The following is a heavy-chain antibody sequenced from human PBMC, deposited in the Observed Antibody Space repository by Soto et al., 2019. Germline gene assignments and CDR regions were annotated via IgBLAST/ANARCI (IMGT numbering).Heavy chain of an antibody. Sequence: SETLSLACSVSGDSINSRYWSWIRQPPGKGLEWIGYIDYVGSTNYAPSLQSRVTMSVDTSKNQVSLKLRYVTAADTAVYYCVRQRGNYFDFWGQGTLVTVSS. D-gene: IGHD3-10*01. V-gene: IGHV4-59*11. CDR2: IDYVGST. J-gene: IGHJ4*02. CDR3: VRQRGNYFDF. CDR1: GDSINSRY.